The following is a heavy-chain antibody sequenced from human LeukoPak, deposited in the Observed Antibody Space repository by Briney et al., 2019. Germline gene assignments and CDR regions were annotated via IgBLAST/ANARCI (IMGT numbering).Heavy chain of an antibody. V-gene: IGHV3-48*02. CDR3: ARPHSGHLFDY. CDR1: GFTFSSYS. J-gene: IGHJ4*02. Sequence: PGGSLRLSCAASGFTFSSYSMNWVRQAPGKGLEWVSYISSSSSTIYYADSVKGRFTISRDNAKNSLYLQMNGLRDEDTAVYYCARPHSGHLFDYWGQGTLVTVSS. CDR2: ISSSSSTI. D-gene: IGHD3-10*01.